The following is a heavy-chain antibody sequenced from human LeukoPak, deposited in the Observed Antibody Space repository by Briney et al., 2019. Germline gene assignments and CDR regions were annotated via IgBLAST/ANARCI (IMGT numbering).Heavy chain of an antibody. CDR3: AKGGLRDGYSYAS. CDR1: GFTVSSNH. V-gene: IGHV3-53*01. CDR2: FYSGGDT. D-gene: IGHD5-24*01. J-gene: IGHJ5*02. Sequence: PGGSLRLSCAVSGFTVSSNHMSWVRQAPGKGLEWVSVFYSGGDTHYADSVNGRFTISRDNSKNTLSLQMNSLRAADTAVYYCAKGGLRDGYSYASWGQGTLITVSP.